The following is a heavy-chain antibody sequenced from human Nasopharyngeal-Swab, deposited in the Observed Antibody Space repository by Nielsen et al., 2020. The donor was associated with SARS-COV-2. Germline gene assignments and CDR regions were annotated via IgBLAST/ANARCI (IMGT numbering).Heavy chain of an antibody. J-gene: IGHJ4*02. CDR1: GGSISSSSYY. CDR3: AKADGDSFDY. Sequence: ETLSLTCTVSGGSISSSSYYWGWIRQPPGKGLKWIGSIYYSGSTYYNPSLKSRVTISVDTSKNQFSLKLSSVTAADTAVYYCAKADGDSFDYWGQGTLVTVSS. V-gene: IGHV4-39*01. D-gene: IGHD4-17*01. CDR2: IYYSGST.